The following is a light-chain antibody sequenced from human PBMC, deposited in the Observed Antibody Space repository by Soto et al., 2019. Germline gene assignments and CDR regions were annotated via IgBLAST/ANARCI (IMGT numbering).Light chain of an antibody. Sequence: QSVLTQPPSASGAPGQRVTISCSGTSSNIGSYTVNWYQHLPGRAPKPLIFSHNQRHSGVPGRFSASKSGTSASLDISGLQSEDEVDYYCATLYDSLSGRYVLGTGTKVTVL. CDR3: ATLYDSLSGRYV. CDR1: SSNIGSYT. V-gene: IGLV1-44*01. CDR2: SHN. J-gene: IGLJ1*01.